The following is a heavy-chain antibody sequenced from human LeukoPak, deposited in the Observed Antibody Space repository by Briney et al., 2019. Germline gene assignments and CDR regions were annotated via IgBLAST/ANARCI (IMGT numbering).Heavy chain of an antibody. D-gene: IGHD3-10*01. Sequence: SETLSLTCTVSGGSISSGSYYWSWIRQPAGKGLEWIGRICTSGSTNYNPSLKSRVTISVDTSKNQFSLKLSSVTAADTAVYYCARDHYGSGSYSYTDNWFDPWGQGTLVTVSS. CDR1: GGSISSGSYY. CDR3: ARDHYGSGSYSYTDNWFDP. J-gene: IGHJ5*02. CDR2: ICTSGST. V-gene: IGHV4-61*02.